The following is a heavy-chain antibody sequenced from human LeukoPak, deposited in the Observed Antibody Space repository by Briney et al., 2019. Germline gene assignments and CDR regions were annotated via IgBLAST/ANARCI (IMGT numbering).Heavy chain of an antibody. CDR2: ISWNSGSI. CDR1: GFTFDDYA. V-gene: IGHV3-9*01. D-gene: IGHD1-26*01. J-gene: IGHJ3*02. Sequence: PGRSLRLSCAASGFTFDDYAMHWVRQAPGKGLEWVSGISWNSGSIGYADSVKGRFTISRDNAKNTLYLQMNSLRAEDTAVYYCARPRGSYYYDAFDIWGHGTMVTVSS. CDR3: ARPRGSYYYDAFDI.